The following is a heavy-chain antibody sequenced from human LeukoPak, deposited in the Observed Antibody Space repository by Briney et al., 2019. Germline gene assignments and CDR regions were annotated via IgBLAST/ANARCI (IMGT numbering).Heavy chain of an antibody. CDR1: GGSISSSSYY. J-gene: IGHJ3*02. CDR2: IYYSGST. D-gene: IGHD3-22*01. Sequence: SETLSLTCTVSGGSISSSSYYWGWIRQPPAKGLEWIGSIYYSGSTYYNPSLKSRVTISVDTSKNQFSLKLSSVTAADTAVYYCASDSSGYYDPYAFDIWGQGTMVTVSS. CDR3: ASDSSGYYDPYAFDI. V-gene: IGHV4-39*01.